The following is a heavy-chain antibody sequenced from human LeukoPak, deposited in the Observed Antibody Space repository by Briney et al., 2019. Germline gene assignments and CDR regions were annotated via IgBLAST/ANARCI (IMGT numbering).Heavy chain of an antibody. CDR2: IYYSGST. Sequence: SETLSLTCAVSGYSISSGYYWGWIRQPPGKGLEWIGSIYYSGSTYYNPSLKSRVTISVDTSKNQFSLKLSSVTAADTAVYYCARLPPAKAAAADYWGQEPWSPSPQ. V-gene: IGHV4-38-2*01. D-gene: IGHD6-13*01. CDR3: ARLPPAKAAAADY. J-gene: IGHJ4*01. CDR1: GYSISSGYY.